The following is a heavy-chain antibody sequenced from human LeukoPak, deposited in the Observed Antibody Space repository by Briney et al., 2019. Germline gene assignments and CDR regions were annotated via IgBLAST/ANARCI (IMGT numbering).Heavy chain of an antibody. V-gene: IGHV3-48*03. J-gene: IGHJ4*02. D-gene: IGHD1-1*01. CDR1: GFTFSSYE. CDR3: ARGGQGNWPTPFDY. CDR2: ISSSGNTI. Sequence: GGSLRLSCAASGFTFSSYEMNWVRQAPGKGLEWVSYISSSGNTIYYADSVKGRFTISRDNAKNSLYLQMNSLRAEDTAVYYCARGGQGNWPTPFDYWGQGTLVTVSS.